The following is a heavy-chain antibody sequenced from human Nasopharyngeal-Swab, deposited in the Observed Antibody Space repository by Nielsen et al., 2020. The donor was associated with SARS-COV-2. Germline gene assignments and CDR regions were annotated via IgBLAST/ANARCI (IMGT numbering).Heavy chain of an antibody. D-gene: IGHD5-18*01. V-gene: IGHV3-48*01. Sequence: GGSLRPSCAASGFTFSSYSMNWVRQAPGKGLEWVSYISSSSSTIYYADSVKGRFTISRDNAKNSLYLQMNSLRAEDTAVYYCARDQYSYGAYQIDYWGQGTLVTVSS. CDR1: GFTFSSYS. CDR2: ISSSSSTI. CDR3: ARDQYSYGAYQIDY. J-gene: IGHJ4*02.